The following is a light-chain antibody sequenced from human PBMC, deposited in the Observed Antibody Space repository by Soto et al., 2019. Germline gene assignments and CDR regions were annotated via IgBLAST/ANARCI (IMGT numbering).Light chain of an antibody. V-gene: IGKV3-20*01. J-gene: IGKJ5*01. CDR3: QQYGSSPST. Sequence: MTQSPAALSVSPGERATLSCRASQSVSSSYLAWYQQKPGQAPRLLIYGASSRATGIPDRFSGSGSGTDFTLTISRLEPEDFAVYYCQQYGSSPSTFGQGTRLEIK. CDR2: GAS. CDR1: QSVSSSY.